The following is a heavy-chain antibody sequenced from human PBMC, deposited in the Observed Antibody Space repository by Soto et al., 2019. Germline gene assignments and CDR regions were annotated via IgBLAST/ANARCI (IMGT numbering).Heavy chain of an antibody. CDR2: TYYRSKWYN. J-gene: IGHJ4*02. CDR3: ARGTAVTGLDY. CDR1: GDRVSSNSVV. Sequence: SPTVSRTYAISGDRVSSNSVVWSWIRQSPSRGLEWLGRTYYRSKWYNDYATSVKSRVTINPDTSKNQFSLQLDSVTPEDTAVYYCARGTAVTGLDYWGQGALVTVSS. D-gene: IGHD6-19*01. V-gene: IGHV6-1*01.